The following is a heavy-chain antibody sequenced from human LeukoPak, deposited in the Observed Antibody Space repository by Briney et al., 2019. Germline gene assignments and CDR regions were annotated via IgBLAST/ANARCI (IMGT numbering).Heavy chain of an antibody. D-gene: IGHD1-26*01. CDR2: IFYSGST. V-gene: IGHV4-39*01. CDR1: GDSISSSSYY. Sequence: SETLSLTCSVSGDSISSSSYYWGWIRQPPGKGLEWIGSIFYSGSTYYNPSLKSRVTISVDTSNNQFSLKLSSVTAADTAVYYCATNSGSYSAPWFDPWGQGTLVTVSS. CDR3: ATNSGSYSAPWFDP. J-gene: IGHJ5*02.